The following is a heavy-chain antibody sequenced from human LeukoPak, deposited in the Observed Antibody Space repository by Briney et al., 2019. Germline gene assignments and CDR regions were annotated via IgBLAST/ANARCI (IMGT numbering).Heavy chain of an antibody. J-gene: IGHJ4*02. CDR2: IYYSGST. CDR1: GGSISSSSYY. V-gene: IGHV4-39*07. Sequence: SETLSLTCTVSGGSISSSSYYWGWIRQPPGKGLEWIGSIYYSGSTYYNPSLKSRVTISVDTSKNQFSLKLSSVTAADTAVYYCARVRLDTETGWDYFDYWGQGTLVTVSS. D-gene: IGHD5-18*01. CDR3: ARVRLDTETGWDYFDY.